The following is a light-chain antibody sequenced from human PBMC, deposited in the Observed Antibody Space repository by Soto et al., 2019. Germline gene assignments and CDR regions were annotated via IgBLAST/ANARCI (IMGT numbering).Light chain of an antibody. V-gene: IGLV2-14*01. CDR3: SSYTSSGADV. CDR2: DVS. J-gene: IGLJ1*01. CDR1: SSDVGNYDY. Sequence: QSALTQPASVSGSPGQSITLSCTGTSSDVGNYDYVSWYQQHPGKAPKLMIYDVSNRPSGVSNRFSGSKSGNTASLTISGLQAEDEADYYCSSYTSSGADVFGTGTKVTVL.